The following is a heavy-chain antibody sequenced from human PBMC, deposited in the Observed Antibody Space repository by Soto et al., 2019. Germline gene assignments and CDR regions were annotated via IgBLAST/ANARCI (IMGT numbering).Heavy chain of an antibody. D-gene: IGHD3-10*01. CDR2: ISSRSNTYT. CDR1: GFTFSDYY. Sequence: GGSLRLSCAASGFTFSDYYMSWIRQALGKGLEWVSYISSRSNTYTNYVDSVKGRFTISRDNAKNSLYLQMNSLRAEATAMYYCASSHDSVSFGTFDYWGQGTLVTVSS. V-gene: IGHV3-11*06. CDR3: ASSHDSVSFGTFDY. J-gene: IGHJ4*02.